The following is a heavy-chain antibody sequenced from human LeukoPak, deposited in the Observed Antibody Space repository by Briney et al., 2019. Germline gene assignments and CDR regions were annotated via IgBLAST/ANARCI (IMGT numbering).Heavy chain of an antibody. CDR3: ARGLRFSPINWFDP. J-gene: IGHJ5*02. CDR1: AYTFTIYT. CDR2: INAGNGNT. D-gene: IGHD4-17*01. Sequence: ASVTVSCKASAYTFTIYTIHWVRQAPGQRLEWMGWINAGNGNTKYSQKFQGRVTITRDTSASTAYMELSSLRSEDTAVYYCARGLRFSPINWFDPWGQGTLVTVSS. V-gene: IGHV1-3*01.